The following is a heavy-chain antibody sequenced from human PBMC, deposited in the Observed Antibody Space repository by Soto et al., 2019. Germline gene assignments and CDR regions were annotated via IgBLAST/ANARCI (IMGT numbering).Heavy chain of an antibody. Sequence: HPVGSLRLSCAASGFTFSSYAMHWVRQAPGKGLEWVAVISYDGSNKYYADSVKGRFTISRDNSKNTLYLQMNSLRAEDTAVYYCARVPPPYYYDSSGYYSGPGVDYWGQGTLVTVSS. CDR1: GFTFSSYA. J-gene: IGHJ4*02. CDR2: ISYDGSNK. D-gene: IGHD3-22*01. V-gene: IGHV3-30-3*01. CDR3: ARVPPPYYYDSSGYYSGPGVDY.